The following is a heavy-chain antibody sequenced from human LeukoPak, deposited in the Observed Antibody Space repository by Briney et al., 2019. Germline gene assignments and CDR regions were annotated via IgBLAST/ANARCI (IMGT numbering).Heavy chain of an antibody. CDR1: GGSISSYY. CDR2: IYYSGST. Sequence: SETLSLTCTVSGGSISSYYWSWIRQPPGKGLEWIGYIYYSGSTNYNPSLKSRVTISVDTSKNQFSLKLSSVTAADTAVYYCARYIVGAFDYWGQGTLVTASS. J-gene: IGHJ4*02. D-gene: IGHD1-26*01. V-gene: IGHV4-59*01. CDR3: ARYIVGAFDY.